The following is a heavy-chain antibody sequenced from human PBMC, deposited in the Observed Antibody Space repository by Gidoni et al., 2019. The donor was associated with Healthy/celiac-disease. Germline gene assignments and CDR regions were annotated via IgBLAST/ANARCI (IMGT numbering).Heavy chain of an antibody. V-gene: IGHV3-33*01. Sequence: VQLVESGGDVVQPGRSLRLSCAASGFTFSSYGMSWVRQAPGKGREWVAVKWYDGSNKYYADSVKGRFTISRDNSTNTLYLHMNSLRAEDTAVYYCARDSGSKLRAATLRDAFDIWGQGTMVTVSS. CDR1: GFTFSSYG. CDR2: KWYDGSNK. D-gene: IGHD5-12*01. CDR3: ARDSGSKLRAATLRDAFDI. J-gene: IGHJ3*02.